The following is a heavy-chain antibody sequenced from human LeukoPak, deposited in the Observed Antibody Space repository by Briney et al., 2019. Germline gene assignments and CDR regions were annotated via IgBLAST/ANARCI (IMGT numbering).Heavy chain of an antibody. CDR1: SGSIRNSNYY. Sequence: SETLSLTCTVSSGSIRNSNYYWSWIRQPAGKGLEWIGRIYTTGSTKYNPSLKSRVTISADTSKNQFSLKLSSVSAADTAVYYCARDLKISQRLWFGESARENYYDYFYMDVWGKGTTVTISS. J-gene: IGHJ6*03. CDR2: IYTTGST. CDR3: ARDLKISQRLWFGESARENYYDYFYMDV. D-gene: IGHD3-10*01. V-gene: IGHV4-61*02.